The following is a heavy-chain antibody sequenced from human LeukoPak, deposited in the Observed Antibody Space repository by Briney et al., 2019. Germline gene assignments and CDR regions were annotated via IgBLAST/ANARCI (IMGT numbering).Heavy chain of an antibody. D-gene: IGHD2-2*02. Sequence: SETLSLTCTVSGGSISSGDYYWSWIRQPPGKGLEWIGYIYYSGSTYYNPSLKSRVTISVDTSKNQFSLKLSSVTAADTAVYYCASYTLIDAFDIWGQGTMVTVSS. V-gene: IGHV4-30-4*01. CDR3: ASYTLIDAFDI. CDR1: GGSISSGDYY. J-gene: IGHJ3*02. CDR2: IYYSGST.